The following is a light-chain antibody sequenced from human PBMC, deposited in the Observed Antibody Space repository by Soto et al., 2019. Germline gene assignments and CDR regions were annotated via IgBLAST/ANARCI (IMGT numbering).Light chain of an antibody. Sequence: QSVLTQPASVSGSPGQSITISCTGTSSDVGGYNYVSWYQQHPGKAPKLMIYEVSNRPSGVSNRFSGSKSGNTASLTISGLQAEDEADYSCSSYTSTSPYVFGTGPKVTV. V-gene: IGLV2-14*01. CDR3: SSYTSTSPYV. J-gene: IGLJ1*01. CDR1: SSDVGGYNY. CDR2: EVS.